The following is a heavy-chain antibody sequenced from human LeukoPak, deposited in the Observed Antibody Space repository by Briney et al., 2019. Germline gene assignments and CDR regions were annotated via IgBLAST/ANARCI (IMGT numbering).Heavy chain of an antibody. J-gene: IGHJ4*02. CDR2: ISWGGDTT. D-gene: IGHD4/OR15-4a*01. V-gene: IGHV3-43*01. CDR3: TRDTDYGPATNYFDS. Sequence: PGGSLRLSCAASGFTFDDYAMHWVRQAPGKGLEWVALISWGGDTTYYADSVRGRFTISRDNSKNSPYPQMNSLRTEDTAFYYCTRDTDYGPATNYFDSWGQGTLGSVSS. CDR1: GFTFDDYA.